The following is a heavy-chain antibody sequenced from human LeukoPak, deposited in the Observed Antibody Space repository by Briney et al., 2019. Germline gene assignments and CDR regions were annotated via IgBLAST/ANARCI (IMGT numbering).Heavy chain of an antibody. CDR3: AAKYNFDY. CDR2: ISGSGGST. CDR1: GLTFSSHA. Sequence: GGSLRLSCAASGLTFSSHAMSWVRQAPGKGLEWVSTISGSGGSTYYADSVKGRFTISRDNSKNTPYLQMNSLRAEDTAIYYCAAKYNFDYWSQGALVTVSS. V-gene: IGHV3-23*01. D-gene: IGHD4/OR15-4a*01. J-gene: IGHJ4*02.